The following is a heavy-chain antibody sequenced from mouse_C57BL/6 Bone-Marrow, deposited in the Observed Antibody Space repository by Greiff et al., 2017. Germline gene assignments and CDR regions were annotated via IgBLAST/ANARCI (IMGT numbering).Heavy chain of an antibody. CDR1: GYTFTSYW. V-gene: IGHV1-50*01. D-gene: IGHD1-2*01. J-gene: IGHJ2*01. CDR3: APLLPTGFDY. CDR2: IDPSDSYT. Sequence: QVQLQQPGAELVKPGASVKLSCKASGYTFTSYWMQWVKQRPGQGLEWIGEIDPSDSYTNYNQKFKGKSTLAVDKSSSTAYMQLSSLTSEDSAVYYCAPLLPTGFDYWGQGTTLTVSS.